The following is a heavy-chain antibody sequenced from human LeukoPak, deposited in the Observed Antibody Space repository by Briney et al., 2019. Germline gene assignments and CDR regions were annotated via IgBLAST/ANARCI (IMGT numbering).Heavy chain of an antibody. D-gene: IGHD3-3*01. V-gene: IGHV1-8*01. CDR2: MNPNSGNT. J-gene: IGHJ5*02. CDR1: GYTFTSYD. CDR3: ARGSLYYDFWSGYYNGYNWFDP. Sequence: ASVKVSCKASGYTFTSYDINWVRQATGQGLEWMGWMNPNSGNTGYAQKFQGRVTMTRNTSISTAYMELSSLRSEDTAVYYCARGSLYYDFWSGYYNGYNWFDPWGQGTLVTVSS.